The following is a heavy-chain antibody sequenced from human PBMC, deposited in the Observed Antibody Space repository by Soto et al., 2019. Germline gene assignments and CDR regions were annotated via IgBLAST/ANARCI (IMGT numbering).Heavy chain of an antibody. Sequence: GGSLRLSCAASGFTFSSYAMSWVRQAPGKGLEWVSAISGSGGSTYYADSVKGRFTISRDNSKNTLYLQMNSLRAEDTAVYYCAKPGYCSSTSCYSAFDIWGQGTMVTVSS. J-gene: IGHJ3*02. CDR1: GFTFSSYA. CDR3: AKPGYCSSTSCYSAFDI. V-gene: IGHV3-23*01. CDR2: ISGSGGST. D-gene: IGHD2-2*02.